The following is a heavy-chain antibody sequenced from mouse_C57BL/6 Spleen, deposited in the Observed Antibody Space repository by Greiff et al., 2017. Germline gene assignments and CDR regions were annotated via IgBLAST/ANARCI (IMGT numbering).Heavy chain of an antibody. D-gene: IGHD2-5*01. Sequence: VQLQQSGAELARPGASVKLSCKASGYTFTSYGISWVKQRTGQGLEWIGEIYPRSGNTYYNEKFKGKATLTADKSSSTAYMELRSLTSEDSAVYFCARSPYSNYVDYAMDYWGQGTSVTVSS. CDR1: GYTFTSYG. V-gene: IGHV1-81*01. CDR2: IYPRSGNT. J-gene: IGHJ4*01. CDR3: ARSPYSNYVDYAMDY.